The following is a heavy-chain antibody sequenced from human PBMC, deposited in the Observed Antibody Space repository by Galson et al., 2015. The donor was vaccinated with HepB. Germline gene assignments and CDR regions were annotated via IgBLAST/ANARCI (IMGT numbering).Heavy chain of an antibody. CDR3: ARVGPSRGYYHLDH. D-gene: IGHD3-22*01. Sequence: ETLSLTCTVSGGSMGSYYWNWIRQPPGKGLEWIGYMYYSGSTNYNPSLKSRVTISGDTSKNQFSLKLSSVTAADTAVYFCARVGPSRGYYHLDHWGQGTLVTVSS. J-gene: IGHJ4*02. CDR2: MYYSGST. CDR1: GGSMGSYY. V-gene: IGHV4-59*01.